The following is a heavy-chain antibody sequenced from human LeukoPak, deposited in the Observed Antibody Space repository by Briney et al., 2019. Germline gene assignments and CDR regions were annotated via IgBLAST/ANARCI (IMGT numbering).Heavy chain of an antibody. CDR2: TRNKANSYTT. V-gene: IGHV3-72*01. CDR1: GFTFSDHY. Sequence: PGGSLRLSCAASGFTFSDHYMDWVRQAPGKGLERVGRTRNKANSYTTEYAASVKGRFTISRDDSKNSLCLQMNSLKTEDTAVYYCGRVQARWLQPIDYWGQGTLVTVSS. CDR3: GRVQARWLQPIDY. D-gene: IGHD5-24*01. J-gene: IGHJ4*02.